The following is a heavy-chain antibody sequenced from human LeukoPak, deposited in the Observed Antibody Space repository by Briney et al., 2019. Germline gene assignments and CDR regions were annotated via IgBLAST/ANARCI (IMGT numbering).Heavy chain of an antibody. V-gene: IGHV3-23*01. CDR3: AKGSSSSRPYYFDY. J-gene: IGHJ4*02. CDR1: GFTFSSYA. D-gene: IGHD6-6*01. Sequence: GGSLRLSCAASGFTFSSYAMSWVRQAPGKGLGWVLAITGDGSSTYYADSVKGRFTISRDNSKTTLYLQMNSLRAEDTAVYYCAKGSSSSRPYYFDYWGRGTLVTVSS. CDR2: ITGDGSST.